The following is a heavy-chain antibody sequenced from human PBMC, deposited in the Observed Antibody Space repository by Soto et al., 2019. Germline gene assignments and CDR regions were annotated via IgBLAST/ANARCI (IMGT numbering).Heavy chain of an antibody. CDR2: MNPNSGNT. J-gene: IGHJ6*02. CDR3: ARERTGTTSMDV. CDR1: GYTFTSYD. Sequence: QVQLVQSGAEVKKPGASVKVSCKASGYTFTSYDINWVRQATGQGLEWMGGMNPNSGNTGYAQKFQGRVTMPRNTSISTAYMELSSLKSEDTAVYYCARERTGTTSMDVWGQGSTVTVYS. D-gene: IGHD1-1*01. V-gene: IGHV1-8*01.